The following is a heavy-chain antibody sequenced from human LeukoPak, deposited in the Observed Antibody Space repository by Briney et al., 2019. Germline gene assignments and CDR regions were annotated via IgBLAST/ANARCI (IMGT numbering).Heavy chain of an antibody. V-gene: IGHV4-4*07. CDR2: IYTSAST. Sequence: SETLSLTCTVSGGSISNYYWSWIRQPAGKGLEWIGRIYTSASTNYNPSLKSRVTLSVDASKNQFSLRLSSLTAADAAVYYCARGRYCSATICSGGDAFDIWGQGTVVTVSS. D-gene: IGHD5-24*01. J-gene: IGHJ3*02. CDR3: ARGRYCSATICSGGDAFDI. CDR1: GGSISNYY.